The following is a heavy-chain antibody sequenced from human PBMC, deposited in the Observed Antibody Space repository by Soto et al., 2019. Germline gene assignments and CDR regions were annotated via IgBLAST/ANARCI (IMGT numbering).Heavy chain of an antibody. J-gene: IGHJ4*02. CDR1: GFTFSSHA. V-gene: IGHV3-23*01. CDR2: ISGRGVNT. D-gene: IGHD3-3*01. Sequence: GGSLRLSCAASGFTFSSHAMSWVRQAPGKGLGRVSAISGRGVNTYYADSMKDRFTISRDNSKNTLFLQMNSLRVDVTAVYYCAKWGPYDFSMGYWGQGTLVTVSS. CDR3: AKWGPYDFSMGY.